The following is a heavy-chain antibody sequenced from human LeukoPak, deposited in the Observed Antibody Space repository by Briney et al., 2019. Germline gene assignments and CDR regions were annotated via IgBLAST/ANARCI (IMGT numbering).Heavy chain of an antibody. Sequence: SVKVSCKASGGTFSSYAISWVRQAPGQGLEWMGGIIPILGTSNYAQKFQGRVTITADESTSTAYMELSSLRSEDTAVYYCARYYSGWYYFDYWGQGTLVTVSS. V-gene: IGHV1-69*13. D-gene: IGHD6-19*01. CDR3: ARYYSGWYYFDY. CDR2: IIPILGTS. CDR1: GGTFSSYA. J-gene: IGHJ4*02.